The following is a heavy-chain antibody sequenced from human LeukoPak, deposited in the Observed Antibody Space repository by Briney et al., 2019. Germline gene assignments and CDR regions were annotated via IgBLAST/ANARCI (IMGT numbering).Heavy chain of an antibody. J-gene: IGHJ4*02. V-gene: IGHV1-18*01. Sequence: ASVKVSCKASGYTFTSYGITWVRHAPGQGLEWMGWISAYNGNTDYAQKFQGRVTMTTHTSTTTAYMEVRSVITDDTAVYYCARTYSSYSSNSEFDYWGQGTLVTVSS. D-gene: IGHD6-13*01. CDR1: GYTFTSYG. CDR2: ISAYNGNT. CDR3: ARTYSSYSSNSEFDY.